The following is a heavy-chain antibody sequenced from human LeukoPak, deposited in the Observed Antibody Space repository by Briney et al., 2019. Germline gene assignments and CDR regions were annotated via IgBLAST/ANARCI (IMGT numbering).Heavy chain of an antibody. V-gene: IGHV4-59*01. CDR1: SDSIIGYY. CDR2: IFYRGST. CDR3: ARSKSGYRFDY. J-gene: IGHJ4*02. Sequence: KPSETLSLTCTVSSDSIIGYYWGWIRQPPGTGLDWVGNIFYRGSTTYNPSLKSRVTISLDMAKSQFSLNLTSVTAADSAIYYCARSKSGYRFDYWSRGTRVIVSS. D-gene: IGHD5-12*01.